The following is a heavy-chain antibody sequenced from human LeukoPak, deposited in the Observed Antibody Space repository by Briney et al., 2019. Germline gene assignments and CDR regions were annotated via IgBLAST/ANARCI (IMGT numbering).Heavy chain of an antibody. D-gene: IGHD6-13*01. V-gene: IGHV1-3*03. CDR3: ARGERVGSSSWYEREYNWFDP. Sequence: ASVKVSCKASGYTFTSYAMHWVRQAPGQRLEWMGWINAGNGNTKYSQVFQGRVTITRDTSASTAYMEPSSLRSEDMAVYYCARGERVGSSSWYEREYNWFDPWGQGTLVTVSS. CDR1: GYTFTSYA. J-gene: IGHJ5*02. CDR2: INAGNGNT.